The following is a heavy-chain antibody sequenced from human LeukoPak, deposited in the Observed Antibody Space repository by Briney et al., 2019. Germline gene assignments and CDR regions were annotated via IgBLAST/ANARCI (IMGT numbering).Heavy chain of an antibody. CDR1: GYTFTSYA. Sequence: PVKVSCKASGYTFTSYAMHWVRQAPGQGLEWMGGIIPIFGTANYAQKFQGRVTITADESTSTAYMELSSLRSEDTAVYYCARPITIFGVVRGWDIWGQGTMVTVSS. CDR3: ARPITIFGVVRGWDI. D-gene: IGHD3-3*01. CDR2: IIPIFGTA. V-gene: IGHV1-69*13. J-gene: IGHJ3*02.